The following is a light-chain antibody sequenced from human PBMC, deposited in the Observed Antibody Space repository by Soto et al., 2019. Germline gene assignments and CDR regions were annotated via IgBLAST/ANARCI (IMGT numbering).Light chain of an antibody. CDR3: LQRSNWPLT. CDR2: DAS. CDR1: QSISSY. Sequence: IVLTQSPATLSLSPGERATLYCRASQSISSYLAWYQQKPGQAARLLILDASNRATGIPARFSGSGSGTDFTLTISSLEPEDFAVYYCLQRSNWPLTFGGGTKVDNK. J-gene: IGKJ4*01. V-gene: IGKV3-11*01.